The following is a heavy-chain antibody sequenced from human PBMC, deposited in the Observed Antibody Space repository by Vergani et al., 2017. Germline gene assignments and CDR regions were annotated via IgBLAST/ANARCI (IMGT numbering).Heavy chain of an antibody. D-gene: IGHD6-13*01. CDR1: GFTFSSYA. J-gene: IGHJ4*02. CDR3: AKGRSSSWYGPY. CDR2: ISGSGGST. Sequence: EVQLLESGGGLVQPGGSLRLSCAASGFTFSSYAMSWVRQAPGKGLEWVSAISGSGGSTYYADSVKGRFTISRDNSKNTLYLQMNSLRAEDTAVYYFAKGRSSSWYGPYWGQGTLVTVSS. V-gene: IGHV3-23*01.